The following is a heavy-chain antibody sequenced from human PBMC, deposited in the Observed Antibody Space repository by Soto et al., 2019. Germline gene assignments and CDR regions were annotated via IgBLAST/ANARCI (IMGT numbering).Heavy chain of an antibody. CDR2: IYSSGTT. CDR1: GGSISGYY. J-gene: IGHJ3*02. D-gene: IGHD4-17*01. CDR3: ARRALSGDYAPLDI. V-gene: IGHV4-59*08. Sequence: SETLSLTCSVSGGSISGYYWNWIRQPPGKGLQWIGYIYSSGTTTYNPSLKSRVTISVDTSKNHFSLKLSSVTAADTAVYYCARRALSGDYAPLDIWGQGTMVTVSS.